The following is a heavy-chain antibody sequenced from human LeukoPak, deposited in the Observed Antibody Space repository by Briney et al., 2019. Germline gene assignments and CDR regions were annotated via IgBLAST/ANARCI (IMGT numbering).Heavy chain of an antibody. D-gene: IGHD3/OR15-3a*01. V-gene: IGHV6-1*01. CDR3: ARGTSRAFDL. J-gene: IGHJ3*01. Sequence: SQTLSLTCDISGDSVSSNSAAWNWIKQSPSRGPEWLGRTYYRSKWYNDYAVSVKSRIIINPDTSKNRLSLHLTSVIPEDTAVYYCARGTSRAFDLWGQGTMVTVSS. CDR2: TYYRSKWYN. CDR1: GDSVSSNSAA.